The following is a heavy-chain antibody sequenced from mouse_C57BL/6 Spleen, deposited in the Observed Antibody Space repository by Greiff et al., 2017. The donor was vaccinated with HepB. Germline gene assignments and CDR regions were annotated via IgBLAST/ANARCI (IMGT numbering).Heavy chain of an antibody. V-gene: IGHV2-9-1*01. CDR3: ARTYGNPRYFGV. Sequence: VQLVESGPGLVAPSQSLSITCTVSGFSLTTYALSWVRQPPGKGLEWLGVISTGGGTNYNSALKSRLSIRKDNAKSQVFLKMNSLQTDDTARYYCARTYGNPRYFGVWGTGTPVTVSS. CDR1: GFSLTTYA. J-gene: IGHJ1*03. CDR2: ISTGGGT. D-gene: IGHD2-1*01.